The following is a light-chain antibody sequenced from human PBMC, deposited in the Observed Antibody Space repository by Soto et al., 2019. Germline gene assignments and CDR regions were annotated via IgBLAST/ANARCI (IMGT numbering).Light chain of an antibody. CDR1: QSVSRNN. CDR3: RQYGYSLGFA. CDR2: DAS. J-gene: IGKJ4*01. V-gene: IGKV3-20*01. Sequence: EIVLTQSPGTLSLSPGERVTLSCRASQSVSRNNLAWYQQKPGQAPRLLIYDASTRATGIPDRFSGSGSGADFTLTINRLEPEDFAVYYCRQYGYSLGFAFGGGTKVDIK.